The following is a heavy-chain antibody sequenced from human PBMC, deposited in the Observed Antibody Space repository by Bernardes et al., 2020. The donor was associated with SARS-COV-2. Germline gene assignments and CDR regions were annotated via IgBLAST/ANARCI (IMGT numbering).Heavy chain of an antibody. CDR1: GFTFDSYA. CDR3: AKDSTGDSSGYYIFDY. D-gene: IGHD3-22*01. Sequence: GGSLRLSCAASGFTFDSYAMSWVRRAPGKGLEWVSSTTVSGCDIYYADSVKGRFTISRDNYKNTLYLQMNRLRAEDTAVYYCAKDSTGDSSGYYIFDYWGQGTLVTVSS. CDR2: TTVSGCDI. V-gene: IGHV3-23*01. J-gene: IGHJ4*02.